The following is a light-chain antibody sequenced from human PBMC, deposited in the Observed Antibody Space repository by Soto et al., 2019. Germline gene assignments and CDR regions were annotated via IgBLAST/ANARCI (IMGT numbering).Light chain of an antibody. CDR3: SSSTDTDTLVI. V-gene: IGLV2-14*01. J-gene: IGLJ2*01. Sequence: QSALTQPASVSGSPGQSITISRTGTTSDVGRYKFVSWYQQHPGKAPKLLIYEVSNRPSGVSSRFSGSKSGNTASLTISGLQTEDEASYYCSSSTDTDTLVIFGGGTKVTVL. CDR2: EVS. CDR1: TSDVGRYKF.